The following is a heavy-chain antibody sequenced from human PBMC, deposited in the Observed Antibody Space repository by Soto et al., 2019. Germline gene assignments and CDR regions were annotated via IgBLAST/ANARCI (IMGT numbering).Heavy chain of an antibody. J-gene: IGHJ6*02. CDR3: ARLGYNWTGLPLTNYYYYYGMDV. V-gene: IGHV1-69*01. D-gene: IGHD1-1*01. CDR2: IIPIFGTA. CDR1: GGTFSSYA. Sequence: QVQLVQSGAEVKKPGSSVKVSCKASGGTFSSYAISWVRQAPGQGLEWMGGIIPIFGTANYAQKFQGRVTITADESTSTAYMELSSLRSEDTAVYYCARLGYNWTGLPLTNYYYYYGMDVWGQGTTVTVSS.